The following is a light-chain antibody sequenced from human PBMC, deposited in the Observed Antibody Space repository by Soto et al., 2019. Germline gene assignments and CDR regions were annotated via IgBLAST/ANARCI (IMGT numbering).Light chain of an antibody. CDR1: SSDIGGYDY. Sequence: QSVLTQPASVSGFPGQSITISCTGTSSDIGGYDYVSWYQQHPGKAPKLIIYDVSGRPSGVSNRFSGSKSANTASLTISGLQAEDEADYHCSSYTSTIAPYVFGTGTKVTV. V-gene: IGLV2-14*03. J-gene: IGLJ1*01. CDR3: SSYTSTIAPYV. CDR2: DVS.